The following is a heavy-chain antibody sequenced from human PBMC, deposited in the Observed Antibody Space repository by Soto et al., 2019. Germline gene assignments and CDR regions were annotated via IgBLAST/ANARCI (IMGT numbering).Heavy chain of an antibody. Sequence: QVQLVESGGGVVQPGRSLRLSCAASGFTFSSYTINWVRQAPGEGLEWVAVLSYDGNNKYYADSVKGRFTISRDHPKNTLYLQMISLTRADTAVYYCARARSGMDVWGQGTTVIVSS. CDR2: LSYDGNNK. CDR3: ARARSGMDV. V-gene: IGHV3-30-3*01. CDR1: GFTFSSYT. J-gene: IGHJ6*02.